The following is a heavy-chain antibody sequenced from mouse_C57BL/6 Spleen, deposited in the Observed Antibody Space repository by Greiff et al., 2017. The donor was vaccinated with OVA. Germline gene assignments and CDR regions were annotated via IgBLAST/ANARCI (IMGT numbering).Heavy chain of an antibody. V-gene: IGHV1-55*01. Sequence: VQLQQPGAELVKPGASVKMSCKASGYTFTSYWITWVKQRPGQGPEWIGDIYPGSGSTNYNEKFKSKATLTVDTSSSTAYMQLSSLTSEDSAVYYCTKGLLRYYYAMDYWGQGTSVTVSS. J-gene: IGHJ4*01. CDR2: IYPGSGST. CDR3: TKGLLRYYYAMDY. D-gene: IGHD1-1*01. CDR1: GYTFTSYW.